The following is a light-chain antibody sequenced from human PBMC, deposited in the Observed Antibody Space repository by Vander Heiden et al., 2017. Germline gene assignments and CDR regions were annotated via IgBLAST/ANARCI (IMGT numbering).Light chain of an antibody. Sequence: QSALTQPAPVSGSPGQSITISCTATSSAVWRYNLVTWYQQHPGKAHKLMIYEGSKRPSGVSNRFSGSKSGNTASLTISGLQAEDEADYYCCSYAGSPYVFGTGTKVTVL. V-gene: IGLV2-23*01. CDR3: CSYAGSPYV. CDR1: SSAVWRYNL. CDR2: EGS. J-gene: IGLJ1*01.